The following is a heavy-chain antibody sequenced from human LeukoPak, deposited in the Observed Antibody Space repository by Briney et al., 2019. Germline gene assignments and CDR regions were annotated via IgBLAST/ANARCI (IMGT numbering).Heavy chain of an antibody. J-gene: IGHJ4*02. CDR3: AKDTLGYCSGGSCYLFDY. CDR2: ISGSGGST. D-gene: IGHD2-15*01. V-gene: IGHV3-23*01. Sequence: GGSLRLSCAASGLTFSSYAMSWVRQAPGKGLEWVSAISGSGGSTYYADSVKGRFTISRDNSKNTLYLQMNSLRTEDTAVYYCAKDTLGYCSGGSCYLFDYWGQGTLVTVSS. CDR1: GLTFSSYA.